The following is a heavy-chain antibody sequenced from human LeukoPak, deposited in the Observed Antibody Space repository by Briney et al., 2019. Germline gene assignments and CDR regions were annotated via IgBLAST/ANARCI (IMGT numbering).Heavy chain of an antibody. Sequence: GGSLRLSCAASGFSFSSHSMNWVRQAPGKGLEWVSYISGSSTTIDYADSAKGRFIISRDNAKKSLYLQMNNLRAEDTAVYYCARDQDWAFDYWGQGILVTVSS. CDR2: ISGSSTTI. D-gene: IGHD3/OR15-3a*01. CDR3: ARDQDWAFDY. J-gene: IGHJ4*02. CDR1: GFSFSSHS. V-gene: IGHV3-48*01.